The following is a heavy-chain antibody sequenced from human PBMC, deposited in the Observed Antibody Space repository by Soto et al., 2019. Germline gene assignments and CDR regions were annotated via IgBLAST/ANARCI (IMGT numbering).Heavy chain of an antibody. CDR1: GFNFSYNA. CDR2: ILGNGENT. Sequence: RLSCAASGFNFSYNAMTWVRQAPGKGLQWVSTILGNGENTYYADSVKGRSTISRDNSKNTLYLQMDSLRAEDTAVYYCARDSPAPLGYCSSTSCPRGSNYYGMDVWGQATTVTFS. D-gene: IGHD2-2*01. J-gene: IGHJ6*02. V-gene: IGHV3-23*01. CDR3: ARDSPAPLGYCSSTSCPRGSNYYGMDV.